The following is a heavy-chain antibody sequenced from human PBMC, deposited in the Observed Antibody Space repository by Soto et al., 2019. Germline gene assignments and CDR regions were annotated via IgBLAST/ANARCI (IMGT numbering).Heavy chain of an antibody. V-gene: IGHV3-74*01. CDR3: ARDRYQEDSWFDP. Sequence: GGSLRLSCVASGFTFRNYWMHWVRQAPGKGLVWVSRINSDGSGTRYADSMKGRFTISRDNAKNTLYLQMNSLRAEDTAVYYCARDRYQEDSWFDPWGQGTLVTVSS. D-gene: IGHD2-2*01. J-gene: IGHJ5*02. CDR2: INSDGSGT. CDR1: GFTFRNYW.